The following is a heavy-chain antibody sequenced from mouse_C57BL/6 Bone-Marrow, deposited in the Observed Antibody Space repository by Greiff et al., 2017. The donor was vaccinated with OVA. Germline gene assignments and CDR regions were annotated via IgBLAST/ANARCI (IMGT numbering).Heavy chain of an antibody. CDR2: IYPSDSET. Sequence: QVQLQQPGPELVRPGSSVKLSCKASGYTFTSYWMDWVKQRPGQGLEWIGNIYPSDSETHYNQKFKDKATLTVDKSSSTAYMQLSSLTSEDAAVNYCDLSYCGSYWYFDVWGTGTTVTVSS. J-gene: IGHJ1*03. CDR1: GYTFTSYW. V-gene: IGHV1-61*01. D-gene: IGHD1-1*01. CDR3: DLSYCGSYWYFDV.